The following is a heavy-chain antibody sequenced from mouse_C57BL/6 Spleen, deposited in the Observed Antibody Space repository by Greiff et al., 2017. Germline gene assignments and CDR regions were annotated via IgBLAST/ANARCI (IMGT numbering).Heavy chain of an antibody. Sequence: QVQLQQSGAELVKPGASVKLSCKASGYTFTSYCMHWVKQRPGQGLEWIGMIHPNSGSTNSNEKFKSKATLTVDKSSSTAYMQLSSLTSSDSAVYYCSSEVYDYDSYWYFDVWGTGTTVTVSS. CDR2: IHPNSGST. CDR1: GYTFTSYC. V-gene: IGHV1-64*01. D-gene: IGHD2-4*01. J-gene: IGHJ1*03. CDR3: SSEVYDYDSYWYFDV.